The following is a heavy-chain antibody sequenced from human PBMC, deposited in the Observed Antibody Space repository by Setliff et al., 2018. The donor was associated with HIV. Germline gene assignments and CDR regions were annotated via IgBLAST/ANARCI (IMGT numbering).Heavy chain of an antibody. CDR1: GFTVSSNY. J-gene: IGHJ4*01. V-gene: IGHV3-53*01. Sequence: GGSLRLSCAASGFTVSSNYMNWVRQAPGKGLEWVSIIYSGGTTYYADSVKGRFTISRDNSKNTLYLQMNSLRVEDTAVYHCARSPQGVYFDYLGQGTLVTVSS. CDR2: IYSGGTT. CDR3: ARSPQGVYFDY.